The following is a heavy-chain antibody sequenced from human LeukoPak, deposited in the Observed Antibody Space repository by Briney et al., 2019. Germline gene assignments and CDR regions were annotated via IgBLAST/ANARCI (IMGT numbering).Heavy chain of an antibody. V-gene: IGHV3-7*01. CDR2: IKQDGSEK. Sequence: PGGSLRLSCAASGFTFSSYWMSWVRQAPGKGLEWMANIKQDGSEKYYVDSVKGRLTISRDNAKNSLYLQMNSLRPEDTAVYYCARDRYYDSSTFDYWGQGTLVTVSS. D-gene: IGHD3-22*01. J-gene: IGHJ4*02. CDR3: ARDRYYDSSTFDY. CDR1: GFTFSSYW.